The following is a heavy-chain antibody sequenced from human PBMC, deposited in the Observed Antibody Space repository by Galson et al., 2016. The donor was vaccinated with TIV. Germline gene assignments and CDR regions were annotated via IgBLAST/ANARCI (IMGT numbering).Heavy chain of an antibody. D-gene: IGHD4-17*01. CDR3: ARSGDYSDY. V-gene: IGHV1-8*02. J-gene: IGHJ4*02. CDR1: GYTFTSYD. Sequence: SVKVSCKASGYTFTSYDINWVRQATGQGLEWMGWMNPNSGNTGYAQKFRGRVTMTRNTSVRTAYMELGSLRSEDTAVYYCARSGDYSDYWGQGTLVTVSS. CDR2: MNPNSGNT.